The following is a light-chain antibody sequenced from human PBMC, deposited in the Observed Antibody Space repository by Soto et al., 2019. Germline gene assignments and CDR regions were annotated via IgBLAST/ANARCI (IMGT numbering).Light chain of an antibody. CDR2: EVT. CDR1: SIDVGGYNH. V-gene: IGLV2-14*01. Sequence: SVLTQPASVSGSPGQSITISFTGTSIDVGGYNHVSWYQHHPGKAPKLMIYEVTKRPSGVSNRFSGSKSGDTASLTISGLQADDEADYYCCSHTASTSRIFATGSKVTVL. J-gene: IGLJ1*01. CDR3: CSHTASTSRI.